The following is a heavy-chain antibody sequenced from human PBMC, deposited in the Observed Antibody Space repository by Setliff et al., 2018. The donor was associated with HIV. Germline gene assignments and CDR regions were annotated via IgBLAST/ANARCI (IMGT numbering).Heavy chain of an antibody. J-gene: IGHJ6*02. CDR2: INAGNGDT. Sequence: ASVKVSCKASGYTFTNYAMHWVRQAPGQRLEWMGWINAGNGDTKYSQKFQGRVTFTWDTSASTAYMELSSLRSEDTALYYCARDSGDDYSDYYYYVMDVWGQGTTVTVSS. CDR3: ARDSGDDYSDYYYYVMDV. V-gene: IGHV1-3*01. D-gene: IGHD4-4*01. CDR1: GYTFTNYA.